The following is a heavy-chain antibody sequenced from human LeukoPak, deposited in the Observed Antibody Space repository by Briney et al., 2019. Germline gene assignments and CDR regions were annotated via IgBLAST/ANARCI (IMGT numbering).Heavy chain of an antibody. D-gene: IGHD2-15*01. Sequence: GESLKISCKGSGYSFTSYWIGWVRQMPGKGLEWMGIIYPDDSDTRYSPSFQGQVTISADKSISTAFLQWSSLKASDTAMYYCARTDCSGGSCSRVAYCYGMDVWGQGTTVTVSS. CDR1: GYSFTSYW. J-gene: IGHJ6*02. CDR3: ARTDCSGGSCSRVAYCYGMDV. V-gene: IGHV5-51*01. CDR2: IYPDDSDT.